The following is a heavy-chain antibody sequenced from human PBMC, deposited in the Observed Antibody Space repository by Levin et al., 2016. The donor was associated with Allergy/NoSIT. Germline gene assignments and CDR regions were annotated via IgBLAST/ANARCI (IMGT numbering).Heavy chain of an antibody. CDR2: INHSGST. CDR3: ARGFRRAAAPKRGGWFDP. V-gene: IGHV4-34*01. D-gene: IGHD6-13*01. Sequence: WIRQPPGKGLEWIGEINHSGSTNYNPSLKSRVTISVDTSKNQFSLKLSSVTAADTAVYYCARGFRRAAAPKRGGWFDPWGQGTLVTVSS. J-gene: IGHJ5*02.